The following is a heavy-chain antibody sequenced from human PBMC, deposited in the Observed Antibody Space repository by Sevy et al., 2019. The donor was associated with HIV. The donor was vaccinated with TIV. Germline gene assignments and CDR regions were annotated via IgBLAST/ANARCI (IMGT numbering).Heavy chain of an antibody. V-gene: IGHV3-15*01. CDR3: TGATVFGATWFDP. Sequence: GGSLRLSCAASGYTFNNAWMSWVRQAPGKGLEWLGRIKSKTDGGSAEYASPVKGRFTISRDDSKSTLYLQMNRLRTEVTGVYYCTGATVFGATWFDPWGQGDLVTVSS. J-gene: IGHJ5*02. CDR1: GYTFNNAW. D-gene: IGHD3-3*01. CDR2: IKSKTDGGSA.